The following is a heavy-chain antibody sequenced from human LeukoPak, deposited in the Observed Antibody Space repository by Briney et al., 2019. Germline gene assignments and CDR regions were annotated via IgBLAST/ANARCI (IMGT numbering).Heavy chain of an antibody. CDR2: IYYSGST. J-gene: IGHJ4*02. V-gene: IGHV4-59*01. CDR3: ARELPYSSSWYSGVGYFDY. Sequence: SETLSLTCTVSGVSISSYYWSWIRQPPGKGLVWIWYIYYSGSTTYNPSLKSRVTISVDTSKNQFSLKLSSVTAADTAVYYCARELPYSSSWYSGVGYFDYWGQGTLVTVSS. D-gene: IGHD6-13*01. CDR1: GVSISSYY.